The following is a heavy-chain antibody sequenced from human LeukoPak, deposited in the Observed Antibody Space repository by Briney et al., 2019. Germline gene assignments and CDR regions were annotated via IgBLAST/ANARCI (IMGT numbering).Heavy chain of an antibody. CDR3: ARVYDY. CDR1: GLRFSDYY. CDR2: ISSGGDIM. Sequence: GGSLRLSCAASGLRFSDYYVSWIRQAPGKGLQWVSYISSGGDIMHYADSVKGRFTSSRDNAKNSGYLEMNSLGAEDTAVYYCARVYDYWGQGTLVTVSS. V-gene: IGHV3-11*01. J-gene: IGHJ4*02.